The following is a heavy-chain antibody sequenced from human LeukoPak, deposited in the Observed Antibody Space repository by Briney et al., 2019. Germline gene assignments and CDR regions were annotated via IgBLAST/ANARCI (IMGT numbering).Heavy chain of an antibody. CDR1: RFTFSTYA. V-gene: IGHV3-21*01. CDR2: ISSSSSYI. CDR3: TRGAGTGWRFDS. D-gene: IGHD6-19*01. J-gene: IGHJ4*02. Sequence: PGGSLRLSCAASRFTFSTYAMSWVRQAPGKGLDWVSSISSSSSYIYYSDSVKGRFTISRDNAKNSLYLQMNSLKADDTAVYYCTRGAGTGWRFDSWGQGTLVSVSS.